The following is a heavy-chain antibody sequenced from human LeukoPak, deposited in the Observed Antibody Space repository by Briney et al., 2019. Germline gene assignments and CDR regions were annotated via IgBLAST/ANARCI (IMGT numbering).Heavy chain of an antibody. Sequence: PSETLSLTCTVSGGSISSYYWSWIRQPPGKGLEWIGYIYYSGSTNYNPSLKSRVTISVDTSKNQFSLKLSSVTAADTAVYYCARCDVAVAGNGFDYWGQGTLVTVSS. V-gene: IGHV4-59*01. CDR2: IYYSGST. CDR3: ARCDVAVAGNGFDY. CDR1: GGSISSYY. D-gene: IGHD6-19*01. J-gene: IGHJ4*02.